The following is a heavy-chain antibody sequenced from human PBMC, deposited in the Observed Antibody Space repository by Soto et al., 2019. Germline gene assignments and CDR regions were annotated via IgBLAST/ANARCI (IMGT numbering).Heavy chain of an antibody. V-gene: IGHV3-9*01. CDR2: ISCGSGSI. CDR3: AKEWGSGFSNGYLNI. D-gene: IGHD1-1*01. CDR1: GFTFDDYA. Sequence: GGSLRLSCAASGFTFDDYAMHWVRQVPGKGLAWVSGISCGSGSIGYADSVKGRFTTSRDNAKNALYLEMNSLRTEDTAVYYCAKEWGSGFSNGYLNIWGQGTPVSVAS. J-gene: IGHJ4*02.